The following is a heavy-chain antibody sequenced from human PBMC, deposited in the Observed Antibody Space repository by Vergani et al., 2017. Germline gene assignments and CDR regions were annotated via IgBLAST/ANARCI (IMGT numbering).Heavy chain of an antibody. V-gene: IGHV4-39*07. CDR2: IYYSGSP. CDR1: GGSISSSSYY. Sequence: QLQLQESGPGLVKPSETLSLTCTVSGGSISSSSYYWGWIRQPPGKGLEWIGSIYYSGSPYYNPSLKSRVTISVDTSKNQFSLKLSSVTAADTAVYYCARFEATSGAFDIWGQGTMVTVSS. D-gene: IGHD5-12*01. CDR3: ARFEATSGAFDI. J-gene: IGHJ3*02.